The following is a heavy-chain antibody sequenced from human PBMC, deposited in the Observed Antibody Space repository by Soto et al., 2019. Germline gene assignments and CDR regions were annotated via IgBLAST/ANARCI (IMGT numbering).Heavy chain of an antibody. CDR2: ISPMFRAA. J-gene: IGHJ6*02. Sequence: QVQLVQSGAEVKKPGSSVKVSCNASGGTFSTYAINWVRQAPGQGLEWMGGISPMFRAANYAQKFLGRVTITADESSSTAYMELNSLRSEDTAMYYCARDYGQWPAIYDGLDVWGQGTTVTVSS. V-gene: IGHV1-69*01. CDR1: GGTFSTYA. CDR3: ARDYGQWPAIYDGLDV. D-gene: IGHD6-19*01.